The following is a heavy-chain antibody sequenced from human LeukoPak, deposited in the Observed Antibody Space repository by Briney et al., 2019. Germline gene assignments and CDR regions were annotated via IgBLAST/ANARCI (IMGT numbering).Heavy chain of an antibody. J-gene: IGHJ5*02. Sequence: ETLSLTCTVSGGSISSYYWSWIRQPPGKGLEWIGYIYYSGSTNYNPSLKSRVTISVDTSKNQFSLKLSSVTAADTAVYYCAREYSSGWYPSPFDPWGQGTLVTVSS. CDR2: IYYSGST. CDR1: GGSISSYY. V-gene: IGHV4-59*01. D-gene: IGHD6-19*01. CDR3: AREYSSGWYPSPFDP.